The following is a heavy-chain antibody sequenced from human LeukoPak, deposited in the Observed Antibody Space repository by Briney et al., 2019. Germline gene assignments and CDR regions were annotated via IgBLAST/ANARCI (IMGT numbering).Heavy chain of an antibody. CDR2: INSDGSTT. J-gene: IGHJ4*02. D-gene: IGHD3-10*01. Sequence: PGGSLRLSCAASGFTFRSYWMHWVRQAPGKGLVWVSRINSDGSTTSYADSVKGRFTISRDNAKNTLYLQMNSLRAEDTAVYYCARDYGSGSYDKAPYYFDYWGQGTLVTVSS. CDR3: ARDYGSGSYDKAPYYFDY. CDR1: GFTFRSYW. V-gene: IGHV3-74*01.